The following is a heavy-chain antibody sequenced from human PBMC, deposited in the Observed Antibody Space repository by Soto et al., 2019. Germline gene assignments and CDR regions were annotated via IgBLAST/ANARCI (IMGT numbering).Heavy chain of an antibody. CDR3: TRKRFGMDV. CDR1: GFTFSSAW. V-gene: IGHV3-7*03. CDR2: IKEDGSEK. J-gene: IGHJ6*02. Sequence: PGGSLRVSXAVSGFTFSSAWMSWVRQAPGKGLEWVANIKEDGSEKDYVDPVKGRFTITRDNAKNSLYLQMNNLRAEDTAVYFCTRKRFGMDVWGQGTTVTVSS.